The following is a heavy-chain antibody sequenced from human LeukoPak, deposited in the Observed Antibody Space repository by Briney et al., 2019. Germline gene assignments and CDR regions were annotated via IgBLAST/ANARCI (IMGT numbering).Heavy chain of an antibody. CDR2: IIPIFGAA. V-gene: IGHV1-69*13. J-gene: IGHJ5*02. CDR3: ANEGVYSNYYWFDP. CDR1: GGTFSSYA. D-gene: IGHD4-11*01. Sequence: GASVKVSCKASGGTFSSYAISWVRQAPGQGLEWMGGIIPIFGAANYAQKFQGRVTITADESTSTAYMELGSLRSEDTAVYYCANEGVYSNYYWFDPWGQGTLVTVSS.